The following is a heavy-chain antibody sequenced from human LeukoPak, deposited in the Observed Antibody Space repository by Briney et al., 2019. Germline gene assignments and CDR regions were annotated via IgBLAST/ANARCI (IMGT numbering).Heavy chain of an antibody. J-gene: IGHJ3*02. Sequence: PGGSLRLSCAASGFTFDDYAMHWVRQAPGKGLEWVSGISWNSGSIGYADSVKGRFTISRDNAKNSLYLQMNSLRAEDTALYYCAKDLGRWYYYGSGSYFGFAFDIWGQGTMVTVSS. CDR1: GFTFDDYA. D-gene: IGHD3-10*01. V-gene: IGHV3-9*01. CDR2: ISWNSGSI. CDR3: AKDLGRWYYYGSGSYFGFAFDI.